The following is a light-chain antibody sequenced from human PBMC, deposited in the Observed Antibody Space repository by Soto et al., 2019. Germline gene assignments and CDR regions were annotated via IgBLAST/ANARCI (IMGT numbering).Light chain of an antibody. CDR2: KVS. Sequence: DVVMTQTPLSSPVTLGQPASISCTSSQSLVHSDGNTPLSWLHQRPGQPPRLLLYKVSNRFSGVPDRFSGSGAGTDFTLKISRVEAEDVGVYYCVQESHSPQTFGQGTKVEI. V-gene: IGKV2-24*01. J-gene: IGKJ1*01. CDR3: VQESHSPQT. CDR1: QSLVHSDGNTP.